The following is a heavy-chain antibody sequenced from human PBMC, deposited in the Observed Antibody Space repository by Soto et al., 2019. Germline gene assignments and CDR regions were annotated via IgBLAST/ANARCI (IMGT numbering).Heavy chain of an antibody. CDR3: ARHAPHYYGSGSYYNVNPYYYYGMDV. Sequence: PSETLSLPCTVSGGSISSSSYHWGWIRQPPGKGLEGIGSIYYSGSTYYNPSLKSRVTISVDTSKNQFSLKLSSVTAADTAVYYCARHAPHYYGSGSYYNVNPYYYYGMDVWGQGTTVTVSS. V-gene: IGHV4-39*01. CDR2: IYYSGST. D-gene: IGHD3-10*01. J-gene: IGHJ6*02. CDR1: GGSISSSSYH.